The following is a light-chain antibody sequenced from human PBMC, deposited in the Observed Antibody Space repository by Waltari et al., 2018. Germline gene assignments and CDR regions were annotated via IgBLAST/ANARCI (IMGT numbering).Light chain of an antibody. J-gene: IGLJ1*01. CDR1: SSAVGDYNY. CDR2: DVY. V-gene: IGLV2-11*01. CDR3: CSYADSSTYV. Sequence: QSALTKPRSVSGSPGQSVTISCTGTSSAVGDYNYVSWYQQHPGKAPKVMIYDVYKRHSGVPDRFSGSKSGNTASLTISGLQAEDVADYYCCSYADSSTYVFGTGTQVTVL.